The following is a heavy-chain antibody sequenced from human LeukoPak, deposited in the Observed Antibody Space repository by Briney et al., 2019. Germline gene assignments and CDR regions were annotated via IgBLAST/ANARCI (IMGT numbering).Heavy chain of an antibody. Sequence: GGSLRLSCAASGFTFSNYWMNWIRQAPGKGLEWVANIKEDGSEEYYVDSVKGRFTISRDNAKNSLYLQMNSLRAEDAAVYYCARDNGDYWGQGTLVTVSS. CDR2: IKEDGSEE. V-gene: IGHV3-7*01. CDR3: ARDNGDY. J-gene: IGHJ4*02. CDR1: GFTFSNYW.